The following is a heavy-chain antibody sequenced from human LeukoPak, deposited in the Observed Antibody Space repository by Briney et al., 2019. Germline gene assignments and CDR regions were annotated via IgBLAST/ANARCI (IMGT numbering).Heavy chain of an antibody. CDR1: GFTFSSYE. J-gene: IGHJ6*02. V-gene: IGHV3-48*03. D-gene: IGHD2-15*01. CDR3: ARVQAATGYYYYYYGMDV. CDR2: ISSSGSTI. Sequence: PGGSLRLSCAASGFTFSSYEMNWVRQAPGKGLEWVSYISSSGSTIYCADSVKGRFTISRDNAKNSLYLQMNSLRAEDTAVYYCARVQAATGYYYYYYGMDVWGQGTTVTVSS.